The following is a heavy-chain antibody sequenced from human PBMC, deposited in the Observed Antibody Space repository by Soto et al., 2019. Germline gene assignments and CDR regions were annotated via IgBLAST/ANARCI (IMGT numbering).Heavy chain of an antibody. CDR1: GGSISSGGYS. Sequence: QLQLQESGSGLVKPSQTLSLTCAVSGGSISSGGYSWSWIRQPPGKGLEWIGYIYHSGSTHYNPYPTGRVSIAVDRFQNQFSLKLSAVTAADTAVYSCARVRDDYYYYGMDVWGQGTTVTVSS. CDR3: ARVRDDYYYYGMDV. V-gene: IGHV4-30-2*01. J-gene: IGHJ6*02. CDR2: IYHSGST.